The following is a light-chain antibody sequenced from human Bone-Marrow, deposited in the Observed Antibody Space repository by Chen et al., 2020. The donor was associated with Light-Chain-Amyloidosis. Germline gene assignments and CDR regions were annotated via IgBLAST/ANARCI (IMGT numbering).Light chain of an antibody. Sequence: DIQMTQSPSTLSASVGDRVTITCRASKSISSWLAWYQQKPGKAPKLLIYKASTLESGVPSRFSGSGTGTDFTLTISGLQPDDFATYYCQQFINNTFGQGTKVEIK. V-gene: IGKV1-5*03. CDR2: KAS. CDR1: KSISSW. CDR3: QQFINNT. J-gene: IGKJ1*01.